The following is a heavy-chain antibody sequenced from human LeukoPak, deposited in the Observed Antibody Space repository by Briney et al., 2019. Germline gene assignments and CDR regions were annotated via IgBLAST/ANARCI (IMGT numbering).Heavy chain of an antibody. Sequence: PGRSLRLSCAASGFTFSSYAMHWVRQAPGKGLEWVAVISYDGSNKYYADSVKGRFTISRDNSKNTLYLQVNSLRAEDTAVYYCARDYYGSGSYQDYWGQGTLVTVSS. V-gene: IGHV3-30*04. CDR1: GFTFSSYA. CDR2: ISYDGSNK. CDR3: ARDYYGSGSYQDY. J-gene: IGHJ4*02. D-gene: IGHD3-10*01.